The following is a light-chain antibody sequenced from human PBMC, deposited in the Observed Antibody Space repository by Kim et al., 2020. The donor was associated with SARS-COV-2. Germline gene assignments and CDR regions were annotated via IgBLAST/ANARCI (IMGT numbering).Light chain of an antibody. Sequence: SASVGDRVTITCQASQDISNYLNWYQQKPGKAPKLLIYDASNLEIGVPSRFSGSGSGTDFTFTISSLQPEDIATYYCQQYDNLLTFGGGTKVDIK. V-gene: IGKV1-33*01. CDR3: QQYDNLLT. CDR2: DAS. J-gene: IGKJ4*01. CDR1: QDISNY.